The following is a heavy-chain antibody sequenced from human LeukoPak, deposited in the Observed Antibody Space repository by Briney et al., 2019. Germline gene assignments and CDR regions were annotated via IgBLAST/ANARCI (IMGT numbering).Heavy chain of an antibody. D-gene: IGHD6-13*01. V-gene: IGHV4-39*07. CDR3: ARTPLIAAAGIT. CDR2: INHSGST. J-gene: IGHJ4*02. Sequence: PSETLSLTCTVSGGSISSGGYYWSWIRQHPGKGLEWIGEINHSGSTTYNPSLQSRVTISLDTSKNQFSLKLSSVTAADTAVYYCARTPLIAAAGITWGQGSLVTVSS. CDR1: GGSISSGGYY.